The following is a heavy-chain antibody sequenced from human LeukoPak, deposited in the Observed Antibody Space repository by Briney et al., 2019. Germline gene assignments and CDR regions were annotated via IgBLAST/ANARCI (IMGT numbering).Heavy chain of an antibody. CDR2: IRYDGSNK. D-gene: IGHD3-3*01. Sequence: GGPLRLSCAASGFTFSSYGMVWVRQAPGKGLEWVAYIRYDGSNKYYADSVKGRFTISRDNSKNTLYLQMNSLRAEDTAVYYCAKENRYRRFLEWIYWGQGTLVTVSS. V-gene: IGHV3-30*02. CDR1: GFTFSSYG. CDR3: AKENRYRRFLEWIY. J-gene: IGHJ4*02.